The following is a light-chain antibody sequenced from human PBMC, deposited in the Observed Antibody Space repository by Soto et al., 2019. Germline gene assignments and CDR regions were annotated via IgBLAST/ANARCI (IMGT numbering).Light chain of an antibody. J-gene: IGLJ2*01. V-gene: IGLV2-14*01. Sequence: QSALTQPASVSGAPGQSITISCTGTSSDVGDYKYVSWYQQHPGKAPKLMIYEVSNRPSGVSNRFSGSKSGNTASLTISGLQAEDEANYFCLSYTSRSTLVFGGGTKLTVL. CDR3: LSYTSRSTLV. CDR2: EVS. CDR1: SSDVGDYKY.